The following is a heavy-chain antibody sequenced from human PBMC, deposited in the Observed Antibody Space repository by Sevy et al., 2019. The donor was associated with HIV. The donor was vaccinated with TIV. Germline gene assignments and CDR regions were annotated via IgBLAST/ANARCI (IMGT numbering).Heavy chain of an antibody. D-gene: IGHD3-10*01. CDR3: ATVSHVWFGDLSGMDV. V-gene: IGHV1-24*01. CDR2: FDPEDGET. CDR1: GYTLTELS. J-gene: IGHJ6*02. Sequence: ASVKVSCKVSGYTLTELSMHWVRQAPGKGLEWMGGFDPEDGETIYAQKFQGRVTMTEDTSTDTAYMELSSLRSEDTAVYYCATVSHVWFGDLSGMDVWGQGTTVTVSS.